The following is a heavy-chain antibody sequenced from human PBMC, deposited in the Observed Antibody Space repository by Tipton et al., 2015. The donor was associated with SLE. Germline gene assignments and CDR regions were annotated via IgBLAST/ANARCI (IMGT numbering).Heavy chain of an antibody. CDR2: IYYSGST. CDR3: ARLPTVAGLYYYYYYMDV. CDR1: GGSLSGHY. V-gene: IGHV4-59*05. J-gene: IGHJ6*03. Sequence: TLSLTCAVYGGSLSGHYWSWIRQPPGKGLEWIGSIYYSGSTYYNPSLKSRVTISVDTSKNQFSLKLSSVTAADTAVYYCARLPTVAGLYYYYYYMDVWGKGTTVTVTS. D-gene: IGHD6-19*01.